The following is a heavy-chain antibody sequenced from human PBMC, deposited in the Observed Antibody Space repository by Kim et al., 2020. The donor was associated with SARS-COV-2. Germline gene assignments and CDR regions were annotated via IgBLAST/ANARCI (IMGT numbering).Heavy chain of an antibody. J-gene: IGHJ4*02. D-gene: IGHD3-9*01. Sequence: SETLSLTCAVYGGSFSGYYWSWIRQPPGKGLEWIGEINHSGSTNYNPSLKSRVTISVDTSKNQFSLKLSSVTAADTAVYYCARGGSKHDILTGYYPPAYYLDYWGQGTLVTVSS. CDR2: INHSGST. CDR1: GGSFSGYY. CDR3: ARGGSKHDILTGYYPPAYYLDY. V-gene: IGHV4-34*01.